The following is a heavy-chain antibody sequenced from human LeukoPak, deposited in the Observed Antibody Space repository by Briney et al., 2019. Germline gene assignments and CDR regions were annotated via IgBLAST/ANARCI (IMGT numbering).Heavy chain of an antibody. CDR3: ARDPMGYYYYYMDV. D-gene: IGHD5-24*01. CDR2: ISAYNGNT. CDR1: GYTFTSYG. V-gene: IGHV1-18*01. J-gene: IGHJ6*03. Sequence: GASVKVSCKASGYTFTSYGISWVGQARGQGREWMGWISAYNGNTNYAQKLQGRVTMTTDTSTSTAYMELRSLRSDDTAVYYCARDPMGYYYYYMDVWGKGTTVTVSS.